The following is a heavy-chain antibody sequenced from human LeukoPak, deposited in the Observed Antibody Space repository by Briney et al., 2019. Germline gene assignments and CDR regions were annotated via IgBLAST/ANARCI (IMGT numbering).Heavy chain of an antibody. J-gene: IGHJ4*02. CDR2: IYHSGST. CDR1: GYSISSGYY. CDR3: ARARDGPSGYYFDY. D-gene: IGHD5-24*01. V-gene: IGHV4-38-2*02. Sequence: SETLSLTCTVSGYSISSGYYWGWIRQPPGKGLEWIGSIYHSGSTYYNPSLKSRVTISVDTSKNQFSLKLSSVTAADTAVYYCARARDGPSGYYFDYWGQGTLVTVSS.